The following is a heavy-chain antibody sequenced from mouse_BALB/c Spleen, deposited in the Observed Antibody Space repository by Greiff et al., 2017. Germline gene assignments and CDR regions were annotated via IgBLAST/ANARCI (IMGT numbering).Heavy chain of an antibody. J-gene: IGHJ2*01. CDR2: ISSGGST. CDR1: GFTFSSYA. V-gene: IGHV5-6-5*01. Sequence: EVHLVESGGGLVKPGGSLKLSCAASGFTFSSYAMSWVRQTPEKRLEWVASISSGGSTYYPDSVKGRFTISRDNARNILYLQMSSLRSEDTAMYYCARGRGQYYFDYWGQGTTLTVSS. CDR3: ARGRGQYYFDY.